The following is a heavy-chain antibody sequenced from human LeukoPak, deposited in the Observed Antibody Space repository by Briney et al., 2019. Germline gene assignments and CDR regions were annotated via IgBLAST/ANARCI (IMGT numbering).Heavy chain of an antibody. D-gene: IGHD3-22*01. Sequence: GGSLRLSCAASGFTCSSYAMSWVRQAPGKGLEWVSAISGSGGSTYYADSVKGRFTISRDNSRNTLYLQMNSLRAEDTAVYYCAKEYYYDSSGYYYPRAEYFQHWGQGTLVTVSS. CDR2: ISGSGGST. V-gene: IGHV3-23*01. CDR1: GFTCSSYA. J-gene: IGHJ1*01. CDR3: AKEYYYDSSGYYYPRAEYFQH.